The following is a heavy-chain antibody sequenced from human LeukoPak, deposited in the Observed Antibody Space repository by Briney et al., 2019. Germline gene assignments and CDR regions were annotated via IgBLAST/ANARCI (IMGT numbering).Heavy chain of an antibody. CDR1: GYSISSGYY. D-gene: IGHD3-10*01. V-gene: IGHV4-38-2*02. Sequence: PSETLSLTCTVSGYSISSGYYWGWIRQPPGEGLEWIGSIYYSGSTYYNPSLKSRVTISVDTSKNQFSLKLSSVTAADTAVYYCARDWYYGSGRWFDPWGQGTLVTVSS. CDR2: IYYSGST. CDR3: ARDWYYGSGRWFDP. J-gene: IGHJ5*02.